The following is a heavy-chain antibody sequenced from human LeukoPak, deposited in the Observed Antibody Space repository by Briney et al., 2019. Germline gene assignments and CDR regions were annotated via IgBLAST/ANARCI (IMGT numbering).Heavy chain of an antibody. J-gene: IGHJ3*02. CDR2: TRGGGGSE. CDR1: GFTFSAYA. CDR3: GRDPNGDYIGAFDM. Sequence: GGSLRRYCTASGFTFSAYAMMRVRQAPGKGPEWVSATRGGGGSEFYADPVKGRFTISRDNSKNTLFLQMNNLRPEDTAVYYCGRDPNGDYIGAFDMWGPGTMVTVSS. D-gene: IGHD4-17*01. V-gene: IGHV3-23*01.